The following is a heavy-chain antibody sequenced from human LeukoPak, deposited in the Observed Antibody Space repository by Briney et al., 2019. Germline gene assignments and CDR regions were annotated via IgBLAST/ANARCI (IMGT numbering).Heavy chain of an antibody. D-gene: IGHD5-12*01. CDR2: INSDGGST. CDR1: GFTFSSSW. Sequence: PGGSLRLSCVASGFTFSSSWMHWVRQAPGQGLVWVSRINSDGGSTSYADSVKGRFTISRDSAKNTLYLQMNSLRVEDTAVYYCARKRSGYHSGDYWGQGTLVTVSS. V-gene: IGHV3-74*01. J-gene: IGHJ4*02. CDR3: ARKRSGYHSGDY.